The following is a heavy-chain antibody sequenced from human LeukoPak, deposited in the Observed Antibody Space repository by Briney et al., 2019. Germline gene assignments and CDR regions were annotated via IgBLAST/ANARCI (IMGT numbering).Heavy chain of an antibody. CDR2: ISAYNGNT. Sequence: VASVKVSCKASGYTFTSYGISWVRQAPGQGLEWMGWISAYNGNTNYAQTLQGRVTMTTDTSKSTAYMELRSLRSDDTAVYYCARDPRIAVAGTKNWFDPWGQGTLVTVSS. D-gene: IGHD6-19*01. CDR1: GYTFTSYG. J-gene: IGHJ5*02. CDR3: ARDPRIAVAGTKNWFDP. V-gene: IGHV1-18*01.